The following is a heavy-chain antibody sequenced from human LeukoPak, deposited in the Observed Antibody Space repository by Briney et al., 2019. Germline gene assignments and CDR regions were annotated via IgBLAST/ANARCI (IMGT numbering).Heavy chain of an antibody. J-gene: IGHJ6*03. V-gene: IGHV1-8*01. D-gene: IGHD2-21*01. Sequence: GASVKVSCKASGYTFTRYDVNWVRQATGQGLEWMGWMNPNSGNTGYAQKFQGRVTMTRDTSISTAYMELSSLRSEDTAVYYCARGPDPSDSPDHYYYYIHVWGKGTTVTVSS. CDR2: MNPNSGNT. CDR3: ARGPDPSDSPDHYYYYIHV. CDR1: GYTFTRYD.